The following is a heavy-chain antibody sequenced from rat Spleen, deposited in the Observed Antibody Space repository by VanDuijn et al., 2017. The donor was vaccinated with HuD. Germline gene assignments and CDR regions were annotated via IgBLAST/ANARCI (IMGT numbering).Heavy chain of an antibody. V-gene: IGHV5-27*01. CDR1: GFTFSNYY. J-gene: IGHJ3*01. D-gene: IGHD1-9*01. CDR3: TTSLGITPYWFAY. Sequence: EVQLVESGGGLVQPGRSLKLSCAASGFTFSNYYMAWVRQAPTKGLEWVAYISAGGGSTYYRDSVQGRFTISRDIAKSTLYLQMDSLRSEDTATYYCTTSLGITPYWFAYWGQGTLVTVSS. CDR2: ISAGGGST.